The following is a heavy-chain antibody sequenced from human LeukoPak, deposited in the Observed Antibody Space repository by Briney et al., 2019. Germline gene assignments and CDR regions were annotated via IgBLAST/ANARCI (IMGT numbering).Heavy chain of an antibody. CDR1: GGSFSGYY. V-gene: IGHV4-34*01. CDR2: INHSGST. D-gene: IGHD2-2*01. CDR3: ARGGAMNGL. Sequence: SETLSLTCAVYGGSFSGYYWSWIRQPPGKGLEWIGEINHSGSTNYNPSLKSRVTISVDTSKNQFSLKLSSVTAADTAVCYCARGGAMNGLWGRGTLVTVSS. J-gene: IGHJ2*01.